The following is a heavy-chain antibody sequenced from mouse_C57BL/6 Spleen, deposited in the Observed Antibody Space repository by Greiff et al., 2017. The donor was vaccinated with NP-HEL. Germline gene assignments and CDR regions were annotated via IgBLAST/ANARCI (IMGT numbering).Heavy chain of an antibody. CDR2: ISSGGSYT. CDR3: ASLITTGDY. V-gene: IGHV5-6*01. Sequence: EVMLVESGGDLVKPGGSLKLSCAASGFTFSSYGMSWVRQTPDKRLEWVATISSGGSYTYYPDSVKGRFTISRDNAKNTLYLQMSSLKSEDTAMYYCASLITTGDYWGQGTTLTVSS. CDR1: GFTFSSYG. D-gene: IGHD1-1*01. J-gene: IGHJ2*01.